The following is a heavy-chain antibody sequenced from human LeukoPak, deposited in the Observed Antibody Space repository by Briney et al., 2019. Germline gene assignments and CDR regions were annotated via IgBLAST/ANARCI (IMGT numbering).Heavy chain of an antibody. CDR1: GGTFSSYA. J-gene: IGHJ4*02. CDR2: IIPILGIA. V-gene: IGHV1-69*04. D-gene: IGHD4-11*01. Sequence: SVKVSCKASGGTFSSYASSWVRQAPGQGLEWMGRIIPILGIANYAQKFQGRVTITADKSTRTAYMALSSLRYEDTAVYYCARGLYRSTPPNWGQGTLVTVSS. CDR3: ARGLYRSTPPN.